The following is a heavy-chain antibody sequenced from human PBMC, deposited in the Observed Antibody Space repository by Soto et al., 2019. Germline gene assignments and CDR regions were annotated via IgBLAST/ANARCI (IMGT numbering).Heavy chain of an antibody. CDR3: AREGNLGRWLQPLDF. D-gene: IGHD5-12*01. CDR1: GGSISDYF. V-gene: IGHV4-59*01. Sequence: SETLSLTCTVSGGSISDYFWTWIRQPPGKGLEWIGYIYHSGSTKYNPSLKSRVSMSVDTSKNQFSLRLISVTAADTAKYFCAREGNLGRWLQPLDFWGQGTLVTVSS. J-gene: IGHJ4*02. CDR2: IYHSGST.